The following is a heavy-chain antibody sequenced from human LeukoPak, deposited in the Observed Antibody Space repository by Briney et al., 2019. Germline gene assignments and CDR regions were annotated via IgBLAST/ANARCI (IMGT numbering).Heavy chain of an antibody. V-gene: IGHV7-4-1*02. Sequence: ASVKVSCKASGYTFTSYAMNWVRQAPGQGLEWMGWINTNTGNPTYAQGFTGRFVFSLDTSVSTAYLQISSLKAEDTAVYYCARDGRDYGDYLDAFDIWGQGTMVTVSS. CDR2: INTNTGNP. J-gene: IGHJ3*02. D-gene: IGHD4-17*01. CDR3: ARDGRDYGDYLDAFDI. CDR1: GYTFTSYA.